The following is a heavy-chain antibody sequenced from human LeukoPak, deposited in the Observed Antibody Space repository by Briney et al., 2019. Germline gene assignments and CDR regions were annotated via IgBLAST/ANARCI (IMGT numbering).Heavy chain of an antibody. CDR2: ISWNSGSI. J-gene: IGHJ5*02. V-gene: IGHV3-9*01. Sequence: GGSLRLSCEASGFIFSNYAMHWVRQAPGKGLEWVSGISWNSGSIGYADSVKGRFTISRDNSKNTLYLQMNSLRAEDTAVYYCARDRLVRGVGDNWFDPWGQGTLVTVSS. CDR1: GFIFSNYA. D-gene: IGHD3-10*01. CDR3: ARDRLVRGVGDNWFDP.